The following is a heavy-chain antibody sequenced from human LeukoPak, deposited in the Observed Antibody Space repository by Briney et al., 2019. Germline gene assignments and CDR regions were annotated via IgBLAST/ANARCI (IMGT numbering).Heavy chain of an antibody. D-gene: IGHD5-24*01. V-gene: IGHV3-21*01. J-gene: IGHJ5*02. CDR3: ARGGMATFNWFDP. CDR1: GFTFSSYS. CDR2: ISSSSSYI. Sequence: GGSLRLSCAASGFTFSSYSMNWVRQAPGKGLEWVSSISSSSSYIYYADSVKGRFTISRDNAKNSLYLQMNSLRAEDTAVYYCARGGMATFNWFDPWGQGTLVTVSS.